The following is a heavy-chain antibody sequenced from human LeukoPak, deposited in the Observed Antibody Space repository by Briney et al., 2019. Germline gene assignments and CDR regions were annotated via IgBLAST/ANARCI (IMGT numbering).Heavy chain of an antibody. CDR2: ISSSSSYI. D-gene: IGHD6-13*01. CDR3: ARDGGSSWYPQNDY. CDR1: GFPFSSYS. V-gene: IGHV3-21*01. J-gene: IGHJ4*02. Sequence: PGGSLRLSCAASGFPFSSYSMNWVRQAPGKGLEWVSSISSSSSYIYYADSVKGRFTISRDNAKNSLYLQMNSLRAEDTAVYYCARDGGSSWYPQNDYWGQGTPVTVSS.